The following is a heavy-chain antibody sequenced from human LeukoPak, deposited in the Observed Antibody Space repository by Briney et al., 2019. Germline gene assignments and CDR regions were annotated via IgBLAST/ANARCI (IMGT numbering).Heavy chain of an antibody. D-gene: IGHD2-21*02. J-gene: IGHJ4*02. V-gene: IGHV3-21*01. CDR1: GFTFSSYS. CDR3: ARLTRTYCGGDCSLDY. CDR2: ISSSSSSM. Sequence: PGGSLRLSCAASGFTFSSYSMNWVRQAPWKGLEWVSSISSSSSSMYYADSVKGRFTISRDSAKNSLYLQMNNLRAEDTAVYYCARLTRTYCGGDCSLDYWGQGTLVTVSS.